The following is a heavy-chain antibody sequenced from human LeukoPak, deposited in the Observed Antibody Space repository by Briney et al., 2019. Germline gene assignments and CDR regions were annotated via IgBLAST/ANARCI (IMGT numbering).Heavy chain of an antibody. J-gene: IGHJ4*02. V-gene: IGHV3-53*01. CDR3: ARASSGSYYRFEY. D-gene: IGHD3-10*01. CDR1: GFTVSSNY. CDR2: INTGGIT. Sequence: GSLRLSCGASGFTVSSNYMSWVRQAPGKGLEWVSLINTGGITYYADSVKGRFTISRDNSKNTLYLQMNSLRAEDTAVYYCARASSGSYYRFEYWGQGTLVTVSS.